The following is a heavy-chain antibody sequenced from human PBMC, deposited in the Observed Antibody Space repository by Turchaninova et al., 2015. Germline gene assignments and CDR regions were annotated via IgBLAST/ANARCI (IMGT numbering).Heavy chain of an antibody. V-gene: IGHV2-70*04. CDR2: IDWDDDK. J-gene: IGHJ4*02. CDR1: GFSLRTTGIR. CDR3: ARINGYMYYFDY. Sequence: QVTLKESGPALVKPTQTLTLTSTFSGFSLRTTGIRIIWIRQPPGKALEWLARIDWDDDKFYSTSLKTRLTISKDTSRNQVVLTMTNMDPVDTATYYCARINGYMYYFDYWGQGTLVTVSS. D-gene: IGHD5-24*01.